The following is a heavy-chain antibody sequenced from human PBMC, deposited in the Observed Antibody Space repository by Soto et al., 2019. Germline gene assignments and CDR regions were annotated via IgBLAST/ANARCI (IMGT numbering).Heavy chain of an antibody. CDR3: ARGGITIFGVEQYNWFDP. CDR1: GFTFSDYY. Sequence: QVQLVESGGGLVKPGGSLRLSCAASGFTFSDYYMSWIRQAPGKGLEWGSYISSRGSTIYYADSVKGRFTISRDNAKTSLYVQMNSLRAEDTAVYYCARGGITIFGVEQYNWFDPWGQGTLVTVSS. D-gene: IGHD3-3*01. V-gene: IGHV3-11*01. CDR2: ISSRGSTI. J-gene: IGHJ5*02.